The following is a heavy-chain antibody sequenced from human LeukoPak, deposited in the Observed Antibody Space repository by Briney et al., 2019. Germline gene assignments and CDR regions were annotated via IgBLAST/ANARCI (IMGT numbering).Heavy chain of an antibody. Sequence: GGSLRLSCAASGFTFSSYAMSWVRQAPGKGLEWVSAISGSGGSTYYADSVKGRFTISRDNSKNTLYLQMNSLRAEDTAVYYCAKVTNRYSSSWTHWYFDLWGRGTLVTVSS. CDR3: AKVTNRYSSSWTHWYFDL. CDR2: ISGSGGST. V-gene: IGHV3-23*01. CDR1: GFTFSSYA. J-gene: IGHJ2*01. D-gene: IGHD6-13*01.